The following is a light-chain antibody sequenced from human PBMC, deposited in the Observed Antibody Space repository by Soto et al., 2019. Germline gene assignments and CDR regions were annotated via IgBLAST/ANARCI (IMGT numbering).Light chain of an antibody. J-gene: IGKJ1*01. CDR2: DVS. V-gene: IGKV1-5*01. Sequence: DIQMTQSPSTLSASIGARVPITCRASQTVSNWLAWYQQKPGKAPKLLIYDVSNLESGVPSRFSGSGSGTEFSLSISSLQPDDFASYYCQQNDSYSWTFGQGTKVDIK. CDR1: QTVSNW. CDR3: QQNDSYSWT.